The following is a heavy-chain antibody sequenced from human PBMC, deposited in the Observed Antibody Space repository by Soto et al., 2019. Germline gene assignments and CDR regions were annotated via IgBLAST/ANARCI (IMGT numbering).Heavy chain of an antibody. CDR2: IIPIFGTA. Sequence: QVQLVQSGAEVKKPGSSVKVSCKASGGTFSSYAISWVRQAPGQGLEWMGGIIPIFGTANYAQKFQGRVTITADESTSTAYMELSSLRSEDTAVYYCARCITIFGVAVDYYYYYGMDVWGQGTTVTVSS. D-gene: IGHD3-3*01. J-gene: IGHJ6*02. CDR1: GGTFSSYA. CDR3: ARCITIFGVAVDYYYYYGMDV. V-gene: IGHV1-69*01.